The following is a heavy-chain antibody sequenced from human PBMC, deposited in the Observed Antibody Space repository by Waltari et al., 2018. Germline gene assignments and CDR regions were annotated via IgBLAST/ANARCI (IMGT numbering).Heavy chain of an antibody. Sequence: EVQLVESGGGLVQPGGSLRLSCAASGFTFSRYSMNWVRRAPGKGLEWVSYISSSSSTIYYADSVKGRFTISRDNAKNSLYLQMNSLRAEDTAVYYCAGPYDSSGYSLGYWGQGTLVTVSS. CDR1: GFTFSRYS. V-gene: IGHV3-48*04. CDR3: AGPYDSSGYSLGY. J-gene: IGHJ4*02. CDR2: ISSSSSTI. D-gene: IGHD3-22*01.